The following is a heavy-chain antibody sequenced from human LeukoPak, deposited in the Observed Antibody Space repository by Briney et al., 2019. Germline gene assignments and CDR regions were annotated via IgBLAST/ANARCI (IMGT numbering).Heavy chain of an antibody. CDR3: ARRSSSWQLTGYFQH. D-gene: IGHD6-13*01. V-gene: IGHV4-34*01. J-gene: IGHJ1*01. Sequence: SETLSLTCAVSGGSFSGYYWSWIRQPPGKGLEWIGEINHSGSTNYNPSLKSRVTISVDTSKNQFSLKLSSVTAADTAVYYCARRSSSWQLTGYFQHWGQGTLVTVSS. CDR2: INHSGST. CDR1: GGSFSGYY.